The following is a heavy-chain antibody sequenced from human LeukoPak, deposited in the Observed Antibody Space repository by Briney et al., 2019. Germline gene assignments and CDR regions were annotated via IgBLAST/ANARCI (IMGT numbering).Heavy chain of an antibody. J-gene: IGHJ4*02. D-gene: IGHD6-19*01. CDR2: IYHSGST. V-gene: IGHV4-38-2*02. CDR1: GYSISSGYY. Sequence: SETLSLTCTVSGYSISSGYYWGWIRQPPGKGLEWIGSIYHSGSTYYNPSLKSRVTISVDTSKNQFSLKLSSVTAADTAVYYCARDDPSDEYSSGWGVDYWGQGTLVTVSS. CDR3: ARDDPSDEYSSGWGVDY.